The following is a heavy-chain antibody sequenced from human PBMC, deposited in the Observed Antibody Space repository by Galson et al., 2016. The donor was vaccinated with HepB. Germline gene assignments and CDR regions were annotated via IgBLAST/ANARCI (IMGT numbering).Heavy chain of an antibody. CDR3: ARGGRKGLWGYYFDY. CDR1: GASISSGGYY. J-gene: IGHJ4*02. Sequence: TLSLTCPVSGASISSGGYYWSWIRQHPEKGLEWIGYIYHSGNTYFNPSLKSRVTISVDASKNQFSLRLNSVTAADTAVYYCARGGRKGLWGYYFDYWGQGTLVPVSS. D-gene: IGHD5-18*01. CDR2: IYHSGNT. V-gene: IGHV4-31*03.